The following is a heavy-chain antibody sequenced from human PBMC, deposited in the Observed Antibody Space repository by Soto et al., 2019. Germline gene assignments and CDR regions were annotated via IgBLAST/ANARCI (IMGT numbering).Heavy chain of an antibody. D-gene: IGHD1-1*01. CDR2: IIPKLGIA. J-gene: IGHJ4*02. CDR1: GGTFSSYT. Sequence: QVQLVQSGAEVKKPGSSVKVSCKASGGTFSSYTISWVRQAPGQGLEWMGRIIPKLGIANYAQKCQGRVTITAAKTTSTAYMELSILRSEDTAVYYCARGNQGYWGQGTLATVSS. CDR3: ARGNQGY. V-gene: IGHV1-69*02.